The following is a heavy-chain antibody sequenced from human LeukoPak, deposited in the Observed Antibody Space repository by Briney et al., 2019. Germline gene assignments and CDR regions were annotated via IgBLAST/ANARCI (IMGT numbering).Heavy chain of an antibody. V-gene: IGHV3-74*01. Sequence: PGGSLRLSCAVFGFTFRSYWMHWVRQAPGKGLVWVSRISGDGSMTNYADSVKGRFTISRDNAKNTVYLQMNSLRAEDTAVYYCARYSSSSGGASHYLDYWGQGTLVTVSS. CDR2: ISGDGSMT. J-gene: IGHJ4*02. CDR1: GFTFRSYW. CDR3: ARYSSSSGGASHYLDY. D-gene: IGHD6-6*01.